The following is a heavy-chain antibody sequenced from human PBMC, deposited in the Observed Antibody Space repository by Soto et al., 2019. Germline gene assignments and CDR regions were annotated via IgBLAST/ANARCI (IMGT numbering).Heavy chain of an antibody. V-gene: IGHV4-39*01. J-gene: IGHJ4*02. Sequence: SETLSLTCTFSGGSISSSSYYWGWIRQPPGKGLEWIGSIYYSGSTYYNPSLKSRVTISVDTSKNQFSLKLSSVTAADTAVYYCASSDFWSGYYHYFDYWGQGTLVTVSS. CDR1: GGSISSSSYY. CDR2: IYYSGST. D-gene: IGHD3-3*01. CDR3: ASSDFWSGYYHYFDY.